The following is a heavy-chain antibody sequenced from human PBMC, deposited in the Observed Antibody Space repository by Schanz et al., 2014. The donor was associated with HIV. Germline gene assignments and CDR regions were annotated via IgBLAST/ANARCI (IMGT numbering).Heavy chain of an antibody. J-gene: IGHJ6*02. Sequence: QVQLVESGGGVVQPGRSLRLSCAASGFSFDMNAMHWVRQAPGKGLEWVAVISFHGSDKVYADSVKGRFSISRDNAKNSLYLQTHRQRAEDTEVYYCARVWAEEGMDVWGQGTTVTVSS. CDR3: ARVWAEEGMDV. CDR1: GFSFDMNA. CDR2: ISFHGSDK. V-gene: IGHV3-30-3*01. D-gene: IGHD3-16*01.